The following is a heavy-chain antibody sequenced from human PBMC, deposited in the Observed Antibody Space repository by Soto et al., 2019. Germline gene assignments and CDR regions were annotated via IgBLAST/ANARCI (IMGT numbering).Heavy chain of an antibody. CDR2: ISSSGGTT. Sequence: LRLSCAASGFTFSNYGMNWVRQAPGKGLEWVSTISSSGGTTYYADSVKGRFTISRDNSKNTLFLQMNSLRADDTAVYYCATKAFWSGHHDAFDIWGQGTMVTVSS. J-gene: IGHJ3*02. CDR3: ATKAFWSGHHDAFDI. CDR1: GFTFSNYG. V-gene: IGHV3-23*01. D-gene: IGHD3-3*01.